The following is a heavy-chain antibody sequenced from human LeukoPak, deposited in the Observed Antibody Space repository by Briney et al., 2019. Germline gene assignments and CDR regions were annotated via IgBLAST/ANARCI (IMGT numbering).Heavy chain of an antibody. CDR2: MNPNSGNT. CDR1: GYTFTSYD. J-gene: IGHJ3*02. Sequence: GASVKVSCKASGYTFTSYDINWVRQATGQGLEWMGWMNPNSGNTGYAQKFQGRVTMTRNTSISTAYMELSSLGSEDTAVYYCARDFWSGTDAFDIWGQGTMVTVSS. CDR3: ARDFWSGTDAFDI. V-gene: IGHV1-8*01. D-gene: IGHD3-3*01.